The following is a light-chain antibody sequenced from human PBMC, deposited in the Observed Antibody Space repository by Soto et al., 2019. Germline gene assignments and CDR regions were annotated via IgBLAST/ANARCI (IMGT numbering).Light chain of an antibody. Sequence: EIVLKQSPATLSLSPGERATLSCRARQSISSDLAWYQQKPGQAPRLLIYDASNRATGIPARFSGSGSGTDFTLTISSLEPEDFAVYYCQQRSNWPRTFGQGTKVDIK. V-gene: IGKV3-11*01. J-gene: IGKJ1*01. CDR3: QQRSNWPRT. CDR1: QSISSD. CDR2: DAS.